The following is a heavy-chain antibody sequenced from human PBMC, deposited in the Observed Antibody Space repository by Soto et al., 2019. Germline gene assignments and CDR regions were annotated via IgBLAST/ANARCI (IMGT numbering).Heavy chain of an antibody. D-gene: IGHD3-3*01. Sequence: QVQLVESGGGVVQPGRSLRLSCAASGFTFSSYAMHWVRQAPGKGLEWVSFISYDGSNKYYADSVKGRFTSSRDNPKTTLYLQMNSLRDDDTAVYYCARDLPRWGGVVIYYYYYYGMDFWGQGTTVTVSS. V-gene: IGHV3-30-3*01. CDR2: ISYDGSNK. CDR3: ARDLPRWGGVVIYYYYYYGMDF. J-gene: IGHJ6*02. CDR1: GFTFSSYA.